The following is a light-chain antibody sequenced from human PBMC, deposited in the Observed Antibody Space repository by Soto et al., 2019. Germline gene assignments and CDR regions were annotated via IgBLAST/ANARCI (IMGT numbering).Light chain of an antibody. CDR3: VLYMGNGVVA. V-gene: IGLV8-61*01. J-gene: IGLJ2*01. Sequence: QAVVTQEPSFSVSPGGTVTLTCGFSSGSVSTNYYPSWYQQTPGQAPRTLIYSTNTRSSGVPDRFSGSILGNKAALTITGAQADDESDYYCVLYMGNGVVAFGGGTKVTVL. CDR1: SGSVSTNYY. CDR2: STN.